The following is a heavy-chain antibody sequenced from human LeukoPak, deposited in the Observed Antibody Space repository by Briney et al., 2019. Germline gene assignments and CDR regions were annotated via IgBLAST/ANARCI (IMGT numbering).Heavy chain of an antibody. CDR1: GFTFSNYW. CDR2: ISSNGGST. D-gene: IGHD1-26*01. CDR3: VKDLGSRIGDLQH. J-gene: IGHJ1*01. V-gene: IGHV3-64D*06. Sequence: PGGSLRLSCAASGFTFSNYWMHWVRQAPGKGLEYVSAISSNGGSTYYADSVKGRFTISRDNSKNTLYLQMSSPRAEDTAVYYCVKDLGSRIGDLQHWGQGTLVTVSS.